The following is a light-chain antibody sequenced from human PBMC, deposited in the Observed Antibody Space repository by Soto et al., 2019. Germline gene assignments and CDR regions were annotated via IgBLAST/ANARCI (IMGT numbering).Light chain of an antibody. Sequence: EIVLTQSPGTLSLSPGERATLSCRASQSVSSSYLAWYQQKPGQAPRLLIYGASNRATGIPARFSGSGSGTDFTLTISRLEPEDFAVYYCQQYGSSPRTFGQGTKVDTK. J-gene: IGKJ1*01. CDR3: QQYGSSPRT. CDR1: QSVSSSY. CDR2: GAS. V-gene: IGKV3-20*01.